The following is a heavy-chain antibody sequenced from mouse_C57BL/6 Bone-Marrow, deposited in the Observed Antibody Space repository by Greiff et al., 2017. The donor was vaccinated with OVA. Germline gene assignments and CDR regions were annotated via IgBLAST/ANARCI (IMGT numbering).Heavy chain of an antibody. CDR2: IYPRSGNT. D-gene: IGHD2-3*01. CDR1: GYTFTSYG. Sequence: LQESGAELARPGASVKLSCKASGYTFTSYGISWVKQRTGQGLEWIGEIYPRSGNTYYNEKFKGKATLTADKSSSTAYMELRSLTSEDSAVYFCARLGGYSYYFDYWGQGTTLTVSS. V-gene: IGHV1-81*01. CDR3: ARLGGYSYYFDY. J-gene: IGHJ2*01.